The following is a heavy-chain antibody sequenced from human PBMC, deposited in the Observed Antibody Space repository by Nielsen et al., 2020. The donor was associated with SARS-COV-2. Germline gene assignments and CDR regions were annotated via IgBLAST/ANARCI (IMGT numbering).Heavy chain of an antibody. V-gene: IGHV3-30*18. D-gene: IGHD3-9*01. CDR1: GFTFSSYG. J-gene: IGHJ3*02. CDR2: ISYDGSNK. CDR3: AKGSDRLRYFDWLLLGDDDAFDI. Sequence: GGSLRLSCAASGFTFSSYGMHWVRQAPGKGLEWVAVISYDGSNKYYADSVKGRFTTSRDNSKNTLYLQMNSLRAEDTAVYYCAKGSDRLRYFDWLLLGDDDAFDIWGQGTMVTVSS.